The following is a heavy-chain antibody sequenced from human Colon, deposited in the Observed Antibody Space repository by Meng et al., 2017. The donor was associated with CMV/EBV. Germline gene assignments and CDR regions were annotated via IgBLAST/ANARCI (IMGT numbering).Heavy chain of an antibody. J-gene: IGHJ4*02. CDR3: LTRPRDSDFHF. CDR1: GFTFDDFA. D-gene: IGHD4-11*01. V-gene: IGHV3-9*01. Sequence: SLKISCAASGFTFDDFAMHWVRQGPGKGLEWVSGISWNGGRVGYADTVKGRFTISRDNAKYTVYLQMNSLTSEDTGVYYCLTRPRDSDFHFWGQGTLVTVSS. CDR2: ISWNGGRV.